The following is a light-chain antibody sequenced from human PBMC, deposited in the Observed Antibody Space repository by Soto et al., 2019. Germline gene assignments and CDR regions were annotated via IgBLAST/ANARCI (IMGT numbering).Light chain of an antibody. CDR2: EVN. CDR1: SSDVGGYNY. CDR3: SSYTTSSTLV. J-gene: IGLJ3*02. V-gene: IGLV2-14*01. Sequence: QSALTQPASVSGSPGQSITISCTGTSSDVGGYNYVSWYQHHPGKAPKLIIYEVNNRPSGVSNRFSGSKSGNTASLTISGLQAEDDADYYCSSYTTSSTLVFGGGTQLTVL.